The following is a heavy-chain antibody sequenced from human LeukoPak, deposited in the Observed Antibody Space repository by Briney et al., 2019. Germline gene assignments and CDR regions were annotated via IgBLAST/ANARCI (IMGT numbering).Heavy chain of an antibody. Sequence: GRSLRLSCAASGFTFSSYGMHWVRQAPGKGLEWVAVIWYDGSNKYYADSVKGRFTISRDNSKNTLYLQMNSLRAEDTAVYYCAKDLGGGYGIFDYCGQVTLVTVFS. CDR2: IWYDGSNK. CDR3: AKDLGGGYGIFDY. V-gene: IGHV3-33*06. J-gene: IGHJ4*02. CDR1: GFTFSSYG. D-gene: IGHD5-12*01.